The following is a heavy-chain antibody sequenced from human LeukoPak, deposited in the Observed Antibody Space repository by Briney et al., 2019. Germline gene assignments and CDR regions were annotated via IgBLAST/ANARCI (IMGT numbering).Heavy chain of an antibody. J-gene: IGHJ3*02. CDR1: GFTFSDYS. V-gene: IGHV3-48*04. CDR2: IGSSGSTM. D-gene: IGHD1-26*01. CDR3: AREEVGDAFDI. Sequence: GGSLRLSCAASGFTFSDYSMNWVRQAPGKGLEWVAYIGSSGSTMYYADSVKGRFTISRDNTKNSLFLQMNSLRAEDTAVYYCAREEVGDAFDIWGQGTMVTVSS.